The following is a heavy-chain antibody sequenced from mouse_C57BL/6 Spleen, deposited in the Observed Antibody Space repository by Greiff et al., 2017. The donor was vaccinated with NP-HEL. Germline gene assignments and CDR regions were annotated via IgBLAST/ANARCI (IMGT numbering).Heavy chain of an antibody. J-gene: IGHJ1*03. CDR1: GYTFTSYW. CDR2: IHPNSGST. V-gene: IGHV1-64*01. D-gene: IGHD2-5*01. Sequence: QVQLQQPGAELVKPGASVKLSCKASGYTFTSYWMHWVKQRPGQGLEWIGMIHPNSGSTNYNEKFKSKATLTVDKSSSTAYMQLSSLTSEDSAVYYCARSRYSNGWYFDVWGTGTTVTVSS. CDR3: ARSRYSNGWYFDV.